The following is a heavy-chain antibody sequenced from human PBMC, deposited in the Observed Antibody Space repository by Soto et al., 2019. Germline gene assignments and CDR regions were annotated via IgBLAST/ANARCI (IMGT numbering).Heavy chain of an antibody. Sequence: ASVKVSCKASGYTFTSYAMHWVCQAPGQRLEWMGWINAGNGNTKYSQKFQGRVTITRDTSASTAYMELSSLRSADTAVYYCERDQVTAALLGWFDPWGQGTLVTVSS. CDR2: INAGNGNT. J-gene: IGHJ5*02. D-gene: IGHD2-2*01. CDR1: GYTFTSYA. CDR3: ERDQVTAALLGWFDP. V-gene: IGHV1-3*01.